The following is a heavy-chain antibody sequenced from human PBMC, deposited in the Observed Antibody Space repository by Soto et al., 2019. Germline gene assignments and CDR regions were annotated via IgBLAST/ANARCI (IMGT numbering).Heavy chain of an antibody. CDR2: ISYDGSNE. D-gene: IGHD6-19*01. CDR3: AKNIAVTGRSYYYYAMDV. Sequence: QVQLAESGGGVVQPGRSLRLSCVASGFTFSRHGMNWVRQAPGKGLEWVAVISYDGSNEYYADSVKGRFTISRDNSKNTLYLQMSSLRAEDTAVYYCAKNIAVTGRSYYYYAMDVWGQGTTVTVSS. CDR1: GFTFSRHG. V-gene: IGHV3-30*18. J-gene: IGHJ6*02.